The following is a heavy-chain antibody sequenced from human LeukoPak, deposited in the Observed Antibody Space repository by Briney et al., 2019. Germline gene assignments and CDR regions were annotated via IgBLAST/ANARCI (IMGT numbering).Heavy chain of an antibody. V-gene: IGHV4-59*08. Sequence: SETLSLTCTVSGGSISSYYWSWIWQPPGKGLEWIGYIYYSGSTNYNPSLKSRVTISVDTSKNQFSLKLSSVTAADTAVYYCARSYSTLGDAFDIWGQGTMVTVSS. D-gene: IGHD6-13*01. CDR2: IYYSGST. CDR1: GGSISSYY. CDR3: ARSYSTLGDAFDI. J-gene: IGHJ3*02.